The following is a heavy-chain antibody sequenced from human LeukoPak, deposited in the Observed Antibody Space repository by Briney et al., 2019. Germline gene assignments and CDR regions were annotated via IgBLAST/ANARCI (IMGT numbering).Heavy chain of an antibody. CDR1: GGSISSIIYC. CDR3: ARDHDYGGNPLFDY. J-gene: IGHJ4*02. CDR2: ICTSGST. Sequence: PSETLSLTCTVSGGSISSIIYCWNWIRQPAGKGLDWIGRICTSGSTIYKPSLETRVTISVDTSKNQFSLKLTSVTAADTAVYYCARDHDYGGNPLFDYWGQGTLVTVS. V-gene: IGHV4-61*02. D-gene: IGHD4-23*01.